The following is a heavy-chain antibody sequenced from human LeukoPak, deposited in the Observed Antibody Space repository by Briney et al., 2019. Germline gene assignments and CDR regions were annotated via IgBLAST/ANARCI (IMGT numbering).Heavy chain of an antibody. J-gene: IGHJ4*02. D-gene: IGHD6-6*01. V-gene: IGHV4-34*01. Sequence: SETLSLTCTVYGGSFSGYYWSWIRQPPGRGLEWIGDINHRGTTNYNPSLKSRVTISVDTSKNQFSLNLNSVTAADTAVYYCTRQYSSSYYSDSWGLGTLVTVSS. CDR2: INHRGTT. CDR1: GGSFSGYY. CDR3: TRQYSSSYYSDS.